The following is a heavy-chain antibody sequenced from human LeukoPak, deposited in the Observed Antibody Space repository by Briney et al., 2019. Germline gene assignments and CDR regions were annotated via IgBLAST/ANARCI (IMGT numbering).Heavy chain of an antibody. CDR3: AIRYSGSYNDY. CDR1: GYRFTDYW. D-gene: IGHD1-26*01. Sequence: GESLKISCKGSGYRFTDYWIGWVRQMPGKGLEWMGIIYPGDSAIKYSPSIQGQVTISADKSISTAYLQWSSLKASDTAMYYCAIRYSGSYNDYWGQGTLVTVSS. V-gene: IGHV5-51*01. J-gene: IGHJ4*02. CDR2: IYPGDSAI.